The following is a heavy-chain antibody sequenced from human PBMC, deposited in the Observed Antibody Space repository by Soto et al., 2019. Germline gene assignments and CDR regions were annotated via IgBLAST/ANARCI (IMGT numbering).Heavy chain of an antibody. V-gene: IGHV5-10-1*01. D-gene: IGHD6-6*01. Sequence: GESLKISCKGSGYSFTSYWISWVRQMPGKGLEWMGRIDPSDSYTNYSPSFQGHVTISADKSISTAYLQWSSLKASDTAMYYCARLGSSSPFHYYYYYGMDVWGQGTTVTVSS. CDR3: ARLGSSSPFHYYYYYGMDV. CDR1: GYSFTSYW. J-gene: IGHJ6*02. CDR2: IDPSDSYT.